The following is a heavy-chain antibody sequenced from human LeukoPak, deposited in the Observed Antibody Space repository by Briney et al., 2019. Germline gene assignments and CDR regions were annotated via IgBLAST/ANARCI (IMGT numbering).Heavy chain of an antibody. CDR2: VSGTGSNT. CDR1: GFTFSSYG. CDR3: ARDAMVRGVIGY. J-gene: IGHJ4*02. D-gene: IGHD3-10*01. Sequence: GGSLRLSCAASGFTFSSYGISWVRQAPGKGLEWVSGVSGTGSNTYYLDSVKGRFTISRDNSKNTVYLQMNSLRAEDTAVYYCARDAMVRGVIGYWGQGTLVTVSS. V-gene: IGHV3-23*01.